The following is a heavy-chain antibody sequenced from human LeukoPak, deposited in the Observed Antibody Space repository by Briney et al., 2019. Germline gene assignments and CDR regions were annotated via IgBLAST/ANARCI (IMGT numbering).Heavy chain of an antibody. J-gene: IGHJ4*02. Sequence: PGGSLRLSCAASGFTFSSYAMSWVRQGPGKGLEWFSGISGSGGSTYYADSVKGRFTVSRDNSKNTLYLQMNSLRAEDTAVYYCVKDQGYSGYGPGDSWGQGTLVTVSS. CDR2: ISGSGGST. D-gene: IGHD5-12*01. V-gene: IGHV3-23*01. CDR3: VKDQGYSGYGPGDS. CDR1: GFTFSSYA.